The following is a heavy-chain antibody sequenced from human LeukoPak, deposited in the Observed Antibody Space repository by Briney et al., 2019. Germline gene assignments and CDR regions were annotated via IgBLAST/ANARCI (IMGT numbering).Heavy chain of an antibody. V-gene: IGHV3-48*03. CDR2: ISSSGSTI. CDR3: ARDAGRWLPEGENFDY. CDR1: GFTFSSYE. J-gene: IGHJ4*02. Sequence: GGSLRLSCAASGFTFSSYEMNWVRQAPGKGLEWVSYISSSGSTIYYADSVKGRFTISRDNAKNSLYLQMNSLRAEDTAVYYCARDAGRWLPEGENFDYWGQGTLVTVSS. D-gene: IGHD5-24*01.